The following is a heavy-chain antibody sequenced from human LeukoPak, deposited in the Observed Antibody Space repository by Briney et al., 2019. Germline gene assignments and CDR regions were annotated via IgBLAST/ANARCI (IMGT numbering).Heavy chain of an antibody. J-gene: IGHJ4*02. Sequence: GGSLRLSCAASGFTFSSYWMHWVRQAPGKGLVWVSRIGLDGSSTSYADSVKGRFTISRANAKNTLYLYMNSLRADDTAVYYCARGRAYASRSDFDYWGQGTLVTVSS. V-gene: IGHV3-74*01. CDR1: GFTFSSYW. D-gene: IGHD3-10*01. CDR2: IGLDGSST. CDR3: ARGRAYASRSDFDY.